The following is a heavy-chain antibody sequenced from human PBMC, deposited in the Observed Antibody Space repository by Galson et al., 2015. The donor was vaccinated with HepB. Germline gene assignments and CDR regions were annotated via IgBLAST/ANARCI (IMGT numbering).Heavy chain of an antibody. CDR2: IRESGKNT. Sequence: SLRLSCAASGFTFRSHNMYWVRQAPGKGLEWISYIRESGKNTYYADSVKGRFTVSRDNARNSLFLQMNSLRAEDTAVYYCARDMSRFYSIDNWGQGALVTDSS. CDR1: GFTFRSHN. J-gene: IGHJ4*02. CDR3: ARDMSRFYSIDN. D-gene: IGHD3-3*01. V-gene: IGHV3-48*01.